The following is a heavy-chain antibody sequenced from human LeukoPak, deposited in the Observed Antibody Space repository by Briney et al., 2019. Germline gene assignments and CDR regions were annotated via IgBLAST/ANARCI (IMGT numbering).Heavy chain of an antibody. CDR1: GFTFSSYT. D-gene: IGHD2-15*01. Sequence: PGGSLRLSCAASGFTFSSYTMNWVRQAPGKGLERVSSISSSSSYIYYADSVKGRLTISRDNAKNSLYLQMNGLRAEDTAVYYCARDPTPRYCSGGSCYTHYGMDVWGQGTTVTVSS. CDR2: ISSSSSYI. J-gene: IGHJ6*02. CDR3: ARDPTPRYCSGGSCYTHYGMDV. V-gene: IGHV3-21*01.